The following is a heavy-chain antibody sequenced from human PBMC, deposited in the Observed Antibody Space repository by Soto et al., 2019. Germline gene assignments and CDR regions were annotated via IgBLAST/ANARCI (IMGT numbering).Heavy chain of an antibody. Sequence: SETLSLTCTVSGGSVSSGSYYWSWIRQPPGKGLEWIGYIYYSGSTNYNPSLKSRVTVSVDTSKNQFSLKLSSVTAADTAVYYCARALRYFDWAHYYFDYWGQGTLVTVSS. CDR1: GGSVSSGSYY. CDR2: IYYSGST. J-gene: IGHJ4*02. CDR3: ARALRYFDWAHYYFDY. V-gene: IGHV4-61*01. D-gene: IGHD3-9*01.